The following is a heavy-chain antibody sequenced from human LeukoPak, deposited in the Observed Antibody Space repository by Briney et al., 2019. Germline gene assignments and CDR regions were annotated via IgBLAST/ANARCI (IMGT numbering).Heavy chain of an antibody. V-gene: IGHV3-48*03. CDR2: ISSSGSTI. CDR3: ARDKFFYRLDPIVAAAGSGFDP. J-gene: IGHJ5*02. Sequence: GGSLRLSCAASGFTFSSYEMNWVRQAPGKGLEWVSYISSSGSTIYYADSVKGRFTISRDNAKNSLYLQMNSLRAEDTAVYYCARDKFFYRLDPIVAAAGSGFDPWGQGTLVTVSS. D-gene: IGHD6-13*01. CDR1: GFTFSSYE.